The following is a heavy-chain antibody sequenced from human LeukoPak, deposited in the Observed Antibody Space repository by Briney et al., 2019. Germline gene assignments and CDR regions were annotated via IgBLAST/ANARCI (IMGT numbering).Heavy chain of an antibody. D-gene: IGHD1-26*01. Sequence: GGSLRLSCAASGFTFSSYAMSWVRQAPGKGLEWVSAISGSGGSTYYADSVKGRFTISRDNSKNTMCLQLNSLRAEDTAVSYCAKVRSAGAAEFDYWGQGTLVTVSS. J-gene: IGHJ4*02. CDR2: ISGSGGST. CDR1: GFTFSSYA. CDR3: AKVRSAGAAEFDY. V-gene: IGHV3-23*01.